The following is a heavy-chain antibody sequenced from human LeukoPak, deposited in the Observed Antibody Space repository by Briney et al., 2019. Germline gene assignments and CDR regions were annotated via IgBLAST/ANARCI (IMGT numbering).Heavy chain of an antibody. Sequence: SETLSLTCTVSGASISTSYWSWIRQPPGKGLEWIGYIYYSGSTNYNPSLKSRVTISVDTSRNQFSLRLSSVTAADTAVYYCARAYYYGSGSYYLPRARFDPWGQGSLVTVSS. V-gene: IGHV4-59*01. CDR3: ARAYYYGSGSYYLPRARFDP. J-gene: IGHJ5*02. CDR1: GASISTSY. CDR2: IYYSGST. D-gene: IGHD3-10*01.